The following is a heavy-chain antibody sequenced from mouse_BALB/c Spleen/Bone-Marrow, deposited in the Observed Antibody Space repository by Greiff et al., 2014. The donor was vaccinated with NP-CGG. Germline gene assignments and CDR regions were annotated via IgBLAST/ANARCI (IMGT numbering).Heavy chain of an antibody. Sequence: VQLQQSGAELMKPGASVKISCKATGYTFSSYWIEWVKQRPGHGLEWIGEILPGSGSTNYSEKFKGKATFTADTSSNTAYMQLSSLTSEDSAVYYCARGELRFDYDEGVLFAYWGQGTLVTVSA. CDR3: ARGELRFDYDEGVLFAY. CDR1: GYTFSSYW. V-gene: IGHV1-9*01. D-gene: IGHD2-4*01. CDR2: ILPGSGST. J-gene: IGHJ3*01.